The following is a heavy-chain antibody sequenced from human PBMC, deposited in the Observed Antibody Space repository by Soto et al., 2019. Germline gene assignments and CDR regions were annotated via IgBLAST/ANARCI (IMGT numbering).Heavy chain of an antibody. Sequence: LSLTCVVSGGSFSTYYYNWIRQSPGKGLEWIGETNHSGNNNYSPSLKSRVTMSLDTSKNQFSLKLTSVTAADTAVYYCARGGSNDWQVAFYIWGQGTMVTVSS. CDR3: ARGGSNDWQVAFYI. D-gene: IGHD3-9*01. CDR1: GGSFSTYY. CDR2: TNHSGNN. J-gene: IGHJ3*02. V-gene: IGHV4-34*01.